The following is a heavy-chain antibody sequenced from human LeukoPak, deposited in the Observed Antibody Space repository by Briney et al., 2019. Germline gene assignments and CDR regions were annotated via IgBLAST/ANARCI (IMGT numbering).Heavy chain of an antibody. CDR3: ARHEDYSYGSYVGY. CDR2: IYPGDSDT. J-gene: IGHJ4*02. CDR1: SGSSYY. V-gene: IGHV5-51*01. D-gene: IGHD5-18*01. Sequence: SGSSYYWGWIRQPPGKGLEWMGIIYPGDSDTRYSPSFQGQVTISADKSISTAYLQWSSLKASDTAMYYCARHEDYSYGSYVGYWGQGTLVTVSS.